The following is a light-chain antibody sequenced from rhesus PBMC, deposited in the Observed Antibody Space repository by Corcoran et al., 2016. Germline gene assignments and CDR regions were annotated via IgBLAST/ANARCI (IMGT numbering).Light chain of an antibody. CDR1: QGINKE. J-gene: IGKJ3*01. V-gene: IGKV1-94*01. CDR2: AAS. CDR3: QQNYNTPFT. Sequence: DIQMTQSPSSLSASVGDRVTVTCRASQGINKELIWYQQKPGKAPPLLIYAASSLQTGVSSRFSGSGSGTDFPLTISSLQPEDVATYSCQQNYNTPFTFGPGTKLDIK.